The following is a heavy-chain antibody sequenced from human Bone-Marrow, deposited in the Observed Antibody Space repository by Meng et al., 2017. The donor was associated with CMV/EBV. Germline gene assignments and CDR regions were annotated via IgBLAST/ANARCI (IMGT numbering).Heavy chain of an antibody. J-gene: IGHJ4*02. CDR3: AREGEGTDY. Sequence: ETLSLTCTVSGGSISSYYWSWIRQPPGKGLEWVANIKQDGSEKYYVDSVKGRFTISRDNAKNSLYLQMNSLRAEDTALYHCAREGEGTDYWGQGTLVTVSS. CDR2: IKQDGSEK. V-gene: IGHV3-7*03. CDR1: GGSISSYY. D-gene: IGHD3-16*01.